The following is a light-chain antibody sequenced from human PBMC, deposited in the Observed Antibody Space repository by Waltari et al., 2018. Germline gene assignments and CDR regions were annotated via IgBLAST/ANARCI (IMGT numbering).Light chain of an antibody. V-gene: IGKV2-28*01. CDR2: LGS. Sequence: DIVVTQSPLSLPVTPGEPASISCRSTQSLLQSNGYNYLDWYLQKPGQAPQLLMYLGSNRVSGVPDRFSGSGSGTNFTLKISRVEAEDVGVYYCMQALQPPWTFGQGTKVEI. CDR3: MQALQPPWT. CDR1: QSLLQSNGYNY. J-gene: IGKJ1*01.